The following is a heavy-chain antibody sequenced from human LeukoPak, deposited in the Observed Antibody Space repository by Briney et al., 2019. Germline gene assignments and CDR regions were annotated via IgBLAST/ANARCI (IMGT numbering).Heavy chain of an antibody. J-gene: IGHJ6*04. CDR1: GFTVSSNY. CDR3: ARDRDTVVVVAATGMDV. CDR2: ITNSGGST. D-gene: IGHD2-15*01. V-gene: IGHV3-53*01. Sequence: GGSLRLSCAASGFTVSSNYMSWVRQTPGKGLEWVSSITNSGGSTYYADSVKGRFTISRDNSKNTLYLQMNSLRAEDTAVYYCARDRDTVVVVAATGMDVWGKGTTVTVSS.